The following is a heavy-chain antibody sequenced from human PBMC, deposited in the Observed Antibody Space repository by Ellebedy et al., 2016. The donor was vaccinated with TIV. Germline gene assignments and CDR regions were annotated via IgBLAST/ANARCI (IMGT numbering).Heavy chain of an antibody. CDR1: GFTFSSYA. CDR2: ISNTGRRT. Sequence: GESLKISCAASGFTFSSYAMSWDRQDPGKGLEWVSTISNTGRRTYYADSVEGRFIISRDNSKKTLYLQMNSLRAEDTAVYYCAKGRGGGSDSSAPRYYFDYWGLGTLVTVSS. D-gene: IGHD3-22*01. J-gene: IGHJ4*02. CDR3: AKGRGGGSDSSAPRYYFDY. V-gene: IGHV3-23*01.